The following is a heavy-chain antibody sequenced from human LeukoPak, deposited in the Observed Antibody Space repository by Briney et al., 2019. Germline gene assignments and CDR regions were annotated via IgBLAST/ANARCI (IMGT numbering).Heavy chain of an antibody. D-gene: IGHD2-15*01. Sequence: QPGTSLRLSCAASGFSFSSYLMHWVRQAPGKGLEWVALIGFDVSRKYYGDSVKGRFTISRDNSKNTLYLQMNSLSDEDTAVYFCARERLENRHDDSCPDAFDIWGQGTMVTVSS. J-gene: IGHJ3*02. V-gene: IGHV3-33*01. CDR2: IGFDVSRK. CDR3: ARERLENRHDDSCPDAFDI. CDR1: GFSFSSYL.